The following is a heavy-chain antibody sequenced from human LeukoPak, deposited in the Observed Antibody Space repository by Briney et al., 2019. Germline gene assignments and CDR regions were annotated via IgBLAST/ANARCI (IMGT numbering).Heavy chain of an antibody. CDR3: AAYDFWSGYLRDY. CDR2: ISSSSSSYI. J-gene: IGHJ4*02. D-gene: IGHD3-3*01. V-gene: IGHV3-21*01. Sequence: GGSLRLSCAASGFTFSSYSMNWVRQAPGKGLEWVSSISSSSSSYIYYADSVKGRFTISRDNAKNSLYLQMNSLRAEDTAVYYCAAYDFWSGYLRDYWGQGTLVTVSS. CDR1: GFTFSSYS.